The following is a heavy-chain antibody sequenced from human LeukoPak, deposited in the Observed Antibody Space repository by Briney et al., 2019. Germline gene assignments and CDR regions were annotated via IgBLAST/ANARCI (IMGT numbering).Heavy chain of an antibody. CDR2: INHSGST. D-gene: IGHD3-16*01. CDR3: ARVKDPGGYYYYYYMDV. CDR1: GGSFSGYY. J-gene: IGHJ6*03. Sequence: SGTLSLTCAVYGGSFSGYYWSWIRQPPGKGLEWIGEINHSGSTNYNPSLKSRVTISVDTSKNQFSLKLSSVTAADTAVYYCARVKDPGGYYYYYYMDVWGKGTTVTVSS. V-gene: IGHV4-34*01.